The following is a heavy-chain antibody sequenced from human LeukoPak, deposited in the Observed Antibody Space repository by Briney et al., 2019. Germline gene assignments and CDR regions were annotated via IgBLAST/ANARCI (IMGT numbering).Heavy chain of an antibody. CDR1: GDSITNFY. J-gene: IGHJ6*03. Sequence: PSETLSLTCTVSGDSITNFYWGWIRQSPGKFLEWLGYIYDTGSGRTMYNPSLESRLTFSVDTSKNQFSLKLSSVTAADTAVYYCARGVSSWYYYYYYMDVWGKGTTVTISS. D-gene: IGHD6-13*01. CDR2: IYDTGSGRT. CDR3: ARGVSSWYYYYYYMDV. V-gene: IGHV4-59*12.